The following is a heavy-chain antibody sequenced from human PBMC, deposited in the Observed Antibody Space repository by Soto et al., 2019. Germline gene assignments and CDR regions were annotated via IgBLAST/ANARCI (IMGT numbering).Heavy chain of an antibody. J-gene: IGHJ4*02. D-gene: IGHD3-3*01. CDR3: ARDRSASYDFWSGVDY. CDR2: IKQDGSEK. Sequence: XGSLRLSCAASGFTFSRYWMTWVRQAPGKGLEWVANIKQDGSEKYYVDSVKGRFTISRDNAKNSLYLQMNILRAEDTAVYFCARDRSASYDFWSGVDYWGQGTLVTVPS. CDR1: GFTFSRYW. V-gene: IGHV3-7*03.